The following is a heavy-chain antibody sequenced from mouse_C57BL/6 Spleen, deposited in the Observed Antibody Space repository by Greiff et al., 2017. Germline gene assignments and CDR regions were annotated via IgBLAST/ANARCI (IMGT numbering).Heavy chain of an antibody. D-gene: IGHD1-1*01. CDR1: GYTFTSYW. CDR3: ARDGGSSYGYAMDY. V-gene: IGHV1-64*01. J-gene: IGHJ4*01. Sequence: QVQLQQPGAELVKPGASVKLSCKASGYTFTSYWMHWVKQRPGQGLEWIGMIHPNSGSTNYNEKFKSKATLTVDKSSSTAYMQLSSLTSEDSAVYDCARDGGSSYGYAMDYWGQGTSVTVSS. CDR2: IHPNSGST.